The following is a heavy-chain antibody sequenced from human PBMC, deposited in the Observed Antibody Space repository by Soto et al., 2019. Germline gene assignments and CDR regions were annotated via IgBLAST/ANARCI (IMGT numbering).Heavy chain of an antibody. J-gene: IGHJ5*02. D-gene: IGHD5-12*01. V-gene: IGHV2-70*01. CDR1: GFSLSTNGMC. CDR3: ARGLRHSAYDYCGWFDP. CDR2: IEWDDDK. Sequence: QSGPTLVNPTQTLTLTCTFSGFSLSTNGMCVSWIRQPPGKALEWLALIEWDDDKYYSTSLKTRLTISKDTSKNQVVLTMTNMDPVDTATYYCARGLRHSAYDYCGWFDPWGQGTLVTVSS.